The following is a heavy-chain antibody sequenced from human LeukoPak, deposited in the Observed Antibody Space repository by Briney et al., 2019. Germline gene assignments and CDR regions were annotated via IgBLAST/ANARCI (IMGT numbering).Heavy chain of an antibody. J-gene: IGHJ3*02. Sequence: PGGSLRLSCAASGFTFSDYYMSWVRQAPGKGLEWVSAISGSGGSTYYADSVKGRFTISRDNSKNTLYLQMNGLRAEDTAVYYCAKAWSQMSPGDAFDIWGQGTMVTVSS. D-gene: IGHD2-15*01. CDR3: AKAWSQMSPGDAFDI. CDR1: GFTFSDYY. V-gene: IGHV3-23*01. CDR2: ISGSGGST.